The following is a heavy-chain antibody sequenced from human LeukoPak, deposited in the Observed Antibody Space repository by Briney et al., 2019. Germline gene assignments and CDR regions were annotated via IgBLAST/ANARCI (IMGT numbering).Heavy chain of an antibody. CDR2: ISYDGSNK. D-gene: IGHD2-2*01. CDR1: GFTFSSYA. V-gene: IGHV3-30-3*01. J-gene: IGHJ6*02. CDR3: ARDLWDIVVVPAGPRYYYYYGMDV. Sequence: GRSLRLSCAASGFTFSSYAMHWVRQAPGKGLEWVAVISYDGSNKYYADSVKGRFTISRDNSKNTLYLKMNSLRAEDTAVYYCARDLWDIVVVPAGPRYYYYYGMDVWGQGTTVTVSS.